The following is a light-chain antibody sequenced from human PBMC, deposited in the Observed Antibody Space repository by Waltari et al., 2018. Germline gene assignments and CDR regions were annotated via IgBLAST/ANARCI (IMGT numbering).Light chain of an antibody. J-gene: IGKJ2*01. CDR2: GAT. CDR1: QSVSSN. Sequence: EIVMTQSPATLSVCQGARDTTTCRASQSVSSNLAWYQQKPGQAPRLLTYGATTRATGIPARFSGSGSGTEFTLTISSLQSEAFAVYYCQQYNNWPPYTFGQGTKLEIK. V-gene: IGKV3-15*01. CDR3: QQYNNWPPYT.